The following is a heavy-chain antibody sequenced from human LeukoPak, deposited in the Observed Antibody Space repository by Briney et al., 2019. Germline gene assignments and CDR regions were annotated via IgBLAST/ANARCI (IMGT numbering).Heavy chain of an antibody. V-gene: IGHV3-23*01. D-gene: IGHD1-1*01. J-gene: IGHJ4*02. CDR3: AKETTYNSGGYFDF. Sequence: GGSLRLSCAASGFIFSNYAMTWVRQAPGKGLEWVSTISGSGASTHYAASVKGRFTISRDNSENTMYLQMNSLRAEATDVYFCAKETTYNSGGYFDFWGQGILVTVSS. CDR2: ISGSGAST. CDR1: GFIFSNYA.